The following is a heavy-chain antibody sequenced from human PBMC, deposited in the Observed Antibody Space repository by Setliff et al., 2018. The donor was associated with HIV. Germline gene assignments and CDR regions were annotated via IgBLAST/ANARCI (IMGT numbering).Heavy chain of an antibody. J-gene: IGHJ3*01. CDR3: ARDHRFQSTPGIAVAPDGFDL. Sequence: ASVKVSCKASGYTFTSYAMHWVRQAPGQRLEWMGWINAGNGNTKYSQKFQDRITITADKSTSTAYMDLSSLRSEDTAVYYCARDHRFQSTPGIAVAPDGFDLWGQGTMVTVSS. V-gene: IGHV1-3*01. D-gene: IGHD6-19*01. CDR1: GYTFTSYA. CDR2: INAGNGNT.